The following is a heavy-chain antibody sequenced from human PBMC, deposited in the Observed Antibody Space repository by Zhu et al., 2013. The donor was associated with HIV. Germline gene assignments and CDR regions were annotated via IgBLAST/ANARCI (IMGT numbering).Heavy chain of an antibody. CDR1: GSTFSSYA. CDR2: VVPVLGTD. D-gene: IGHD4-17*01. CDR3: ARSVTTEYYYYYYYMDV. J-gene: IGHJ6*03. Sequence: QVQLVQSGPEVKKPGSSVKVSCKSSGSTFSSYAFSWVRQAPGQSLEWMGDVVPVLGTDNYSPRFRGRVTITADETTRTAYMDLSGLTSDDTAVYYCARSVTTEYYYYYYYMDVWGKGTTVTVSS. V-gene: IGHV1-69*01.